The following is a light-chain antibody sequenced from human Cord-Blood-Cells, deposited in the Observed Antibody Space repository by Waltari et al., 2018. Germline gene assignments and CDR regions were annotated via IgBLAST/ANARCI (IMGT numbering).Light chain of an antibody. Sequence: SYELTQPPSVSVSPGQTASITCSGDKLGDKYACWYQQNRGQSPVLVICQDSKRPSGSPERFSGSNCGNTATLTISGTQAMDEADYYCQAWDSSTVVFGGGTKLTVL. CDR3: QAWDSSTVV. V-gene: IGLV3-1*01. CDR2: QDS. J-gene: IGLJ2*01. CDR1: KLGDKY.